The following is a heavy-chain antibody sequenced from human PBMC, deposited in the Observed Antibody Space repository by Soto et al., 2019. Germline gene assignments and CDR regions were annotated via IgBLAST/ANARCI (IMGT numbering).Heavy chain of an antibody. CDR1: GFILSNFG. J-gene: IGHJ6*02. V-gene: IGHV3-33*01. Sequence: LRLSCASSGFILSNFGMHWARQAPGKGREWVAVIWYDGSNEYYADSVKGRFTISKDNSKNMLYLQMNSLRAEDTAVYYCARDDIPGIAVATSGFDVWALQATLPISS. CDR2: IWYDGSNE. CDR3: ARDDIPGIAVATSGFDV. D-gene: IGHD6-19*01.